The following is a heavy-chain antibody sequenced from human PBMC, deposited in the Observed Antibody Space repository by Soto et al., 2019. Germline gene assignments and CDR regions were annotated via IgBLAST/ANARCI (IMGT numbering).Heavy chain of an antibody. J-gene: IGHJ4*02. Sequence: GTLSLTGTVSGGSIGSYYWSGIRQPSGKGLEWIGHIYNRENTNYNPSLKSRVTLSVDTSRNQFSLKLSSVTAADTAVYYCARGRTYYHGSSGYYFFDYWGQGTLVTVSS. CDR1: GGSIGSYY. CDR2: IYNRENT. CDR3: ARGRTYYHGSSGYYFFDY. V-gene: IGHV4-4*07. D-gene: IGHD3-22*01.